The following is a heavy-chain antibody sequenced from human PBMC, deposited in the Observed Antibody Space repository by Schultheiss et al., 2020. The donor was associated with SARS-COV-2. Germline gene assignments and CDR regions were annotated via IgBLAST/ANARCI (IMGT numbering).Heavy chain of an antibody. CDR2: IRSKAYGGTT. CDR3: LLGMDV. V-gene: IGHV3-49*04. J-gene: IGHJ6*02. Sequence: GGSLRLSCTASGFTFGDYAMSWVRQAPGKGLEWVGFIRSKAYGGTTDYAAPVKGRFTISRDDSKNTLYLQMNSLKTEDTAVYYCLLGMDVWGQGTTVTVSS. CDR1: GFTFGDYA. D-gene: IGHD3-16*01.